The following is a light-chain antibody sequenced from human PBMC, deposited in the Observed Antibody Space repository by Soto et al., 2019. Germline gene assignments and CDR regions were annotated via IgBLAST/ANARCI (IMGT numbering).Light chain of an antibody. V-gene: IGKV3-15*01. Sequence: EIVMTQSPATLSVSPGERATLSCRASQSVSSNLAWYQQKPGQAPRLLIYGASTRATGIPARFSGSGSGTEFTLTISSLQSEDFAVHYCQQYNNWPPTFGQGTKAEIK. J-gene: IGKJ1*01. CDR2: GAS. CDR3: QQYNNWPPT. CDR1: QSVSSN.